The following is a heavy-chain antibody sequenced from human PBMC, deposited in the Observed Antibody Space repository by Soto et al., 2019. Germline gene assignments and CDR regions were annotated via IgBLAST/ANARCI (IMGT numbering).Heavy chain of an antibody. Sequence: QLQLMQSGGEAKNPGASVKVSCEASGYSFSTYAISWLRQAPGQGLEWMGLITPNNGYTNYAQKFRGRLMLTTDIPSSTAYMELTSLRYDDTAMYYCATSYDSGFDPWGQGTLVSVS. CDR3: ATSYDSGFDP. CDR2: ITPNNGYT. D-gene: IGHD3-3*01. V-gene: IGHV1-18*01. J-gene: IGHJ5*02. CDR1: GYSFSTYA.